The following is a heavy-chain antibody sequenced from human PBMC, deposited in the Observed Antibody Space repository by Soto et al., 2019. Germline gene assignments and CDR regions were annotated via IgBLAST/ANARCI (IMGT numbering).Heavy chain of an antibody. D-gene: IGHD6-13*01. Sequence: QVQLVQSGAEVKKPGASVKVSCKASGYTFTTYGISWVRQAPGQGLEWMGWISAYNGDTNYAQKFQGRVTMTTDTXXSTTYMELSTLRSDATAIYYCARDGGTAGTLRFDPWGQGTLVTVSS. CDR3: ARDGGTAGTLRFDP. J-gene: IGHJ5*02. V-gene: IGHV1-18*01. CDR1: GYTFTTYG. CDR2: ISAYNGDT.